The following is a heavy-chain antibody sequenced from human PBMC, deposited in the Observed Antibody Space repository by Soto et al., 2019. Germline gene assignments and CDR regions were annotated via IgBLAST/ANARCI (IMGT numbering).Heavy chain of an antibody. V-gene: IGHV1-69*06. CDR2: IIPIFGTA. D-gene: IGHD2-15*01. J-gene: IGHJ3*02. Sequence: SVKVSFKASGGTFSSYAISWLRQAPGQGLEWMGGIIPIFGTANYAQKFQGRVTITADKSTSTAYMELSSLRSEDTAVYYCARQGLNIVVVVAATGAFDIWGQGTMVTVSS. CDR3: ARQGLNIVVVVAATGAFDI. CDR1: GGTFSSYA.